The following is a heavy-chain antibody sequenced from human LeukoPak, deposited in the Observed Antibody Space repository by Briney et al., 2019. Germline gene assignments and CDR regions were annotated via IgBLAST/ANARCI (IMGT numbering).Heavy chain of an antibody. CDR3: ARAVGNYYYYMDV. CDR1: GGSIRSYY. D-gene: IGHD1-26*01. J-gene: IGHJ6*03. V-gene: IGHV4-38-2*02. CDR2: IYHSGST. Sequence: TTSETLSLTCTVSGGSIRSYYWGWIRQPPGKGLEWIGSIYHSGSTYYNPSLKSRVTISVDTSKNQFSLKLSSVTAADTAVYYCARAVGNYYYYMDVWGKGTTVTVSS.